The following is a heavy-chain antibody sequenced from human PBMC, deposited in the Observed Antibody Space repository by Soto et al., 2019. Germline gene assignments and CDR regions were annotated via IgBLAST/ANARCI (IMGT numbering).Heavy chain of an antibody. D-gene: IGHD2-2*01. V-gene: IGHV1-18*04. Sequence: QIQPVQSGPEVKKPGASMKVSCKAYDFSFTSHGISWVRQAPGQGLEWMGWISLYNGNTNYAQQFQGRVTMTTDTSTSTAYMELRSLRSDDTAMYFCAIYHLELFRFDYWGQGTLVTVSS. CDR1: DFSFTSHG. CDR3: AIYHLELFRFDY. CDR2: ISLYNGNT. J-gene: IGHJ4*02.